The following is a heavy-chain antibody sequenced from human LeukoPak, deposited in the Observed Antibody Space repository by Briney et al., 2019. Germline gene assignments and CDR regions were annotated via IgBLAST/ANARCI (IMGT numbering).Heavy chain of an antibody. CDR1: GYSFTNYY. J-gene: IGHJ4*02. Sequence: ASVKVSCKASGYSFTNYYLHWVRQAPGQGLEWMGLINPSGGTPSYVRKFQGRLTMTRDTSTTTVYMELSSLRSEDTALYYCARDPRGCSGTSCYADKYFDFWGQGTLVTVSS. V-gene: IGHV1-46*01. D-gene: IGHD2-2*01. CDR2: INPSGGTP. CDR3: ARDPRGCSGTSCYADKYFDF.